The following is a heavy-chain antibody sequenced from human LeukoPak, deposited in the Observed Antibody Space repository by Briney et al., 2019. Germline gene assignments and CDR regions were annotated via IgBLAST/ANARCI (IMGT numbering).Heavy chain of an antibody. Sequence: SETLCLTCTASGYSLSSNYFWAWIRQPPGEGLEWFGIIHHSGSTYYNPSLRSRLTISLDSSKNQFSLNLTSVTAADTALYYCAGAHRTYEDYMDVWGKGTTVIVSS. J-gene: IGHJ6*03. CDR3: AGAHRTYEDYMDV. D-gene: IGHD1-14*01. CDR2: IHHSGST. V-gene: IGHV4-38-2*02. CDR1: GYSLSSNYF.